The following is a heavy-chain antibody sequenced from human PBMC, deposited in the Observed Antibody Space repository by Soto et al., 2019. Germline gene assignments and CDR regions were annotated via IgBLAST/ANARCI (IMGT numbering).Heavy chain of an antibody. J-gene: IGHJ4*02. Sequence: QVQLVESGGGLVKPGGSLRLSCAASGFTLSDYYMIWIRQAPGKGLEWVSYISSSGRSIYYADSVKGRFTISRDNAKNSLYLQMNSLRAEDTAVYYCVRRGSSGWYESYFDYWGQGTLVTVSS. CDR2: ISSSGRSI. CDR3: VRRGSSGWYESYFDY. CDR1: GFTLSDYY. D-gene: IGHD6-19*01. V-gene: IGHV3-11*01.